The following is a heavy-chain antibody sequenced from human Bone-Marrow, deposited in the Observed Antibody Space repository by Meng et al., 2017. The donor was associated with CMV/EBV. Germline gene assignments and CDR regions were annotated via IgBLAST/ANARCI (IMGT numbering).Heavy chain of an antibody. CDR2: INSDGSST. Sequence: GESLKISCAASGFTFSSYWMHWVRQAPGKGLVWVSRINSDGSSTSYADSVKGRFTISRDNSKNTVYLQMNSLRAEDTAVYYCARDPWAPDAFDIWGQGTMVTASS. V-gene: IGHV3-74*01. CDR1: GFTFSSYW. D-gene: IGHD1-26*01. J-gene: IGHJ3*02. CDR3: ARDPWAPDAFDI.